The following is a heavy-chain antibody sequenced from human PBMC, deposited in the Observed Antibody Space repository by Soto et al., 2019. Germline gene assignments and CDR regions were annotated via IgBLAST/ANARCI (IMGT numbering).Heavy chain of an antibody. CDR2: ISSSSSTI. CDR1: GFTFSSYS. CDR3: AREGYYYDTTSNFDV. V-gene: IGHV3-48*01. J-gene: IGHJ3*01. Sequence: GGSLRLSCAASGFTFSSYSMNWVRQAPGKGLEWVSVISSSSSTIYYADSVKGRFTISRDNAKNSLYLQMHSLRAEDKAVYYWAREGYYYDTTSNFDVWGQGTMVTVSS. D-gene: IGHD3-22*01.